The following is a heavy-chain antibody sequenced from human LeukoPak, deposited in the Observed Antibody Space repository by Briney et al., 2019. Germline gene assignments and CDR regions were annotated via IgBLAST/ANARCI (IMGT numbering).Heavy chain of an antibody. V-gene: IGHV1-8*01. D-gene: IGHD4-17*01. Sequence: ASVKVSCKASGYTFTSYDINWVRQATGQGLGWMGWMNPNSGDTGYAQKFQGRVTMTRNTSISTAYMELSSLRSEDTAVYHCARGRADYGDYVYDPWGWGNRVTVSA. CDR1: GYTFTSYD. J-gene: IGHJ5*02. CDR3: ARGRADYGDYVYDP. CDR2: MNPNSGDT.